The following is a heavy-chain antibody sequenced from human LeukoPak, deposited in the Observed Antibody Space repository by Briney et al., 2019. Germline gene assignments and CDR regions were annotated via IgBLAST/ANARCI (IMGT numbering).Heavy chain of an antibody. V-gene: IGHV1-69*05. D-gene: IGHD3-22*01. CDR1: GGTFSSYA. CDR3: ARGENYYYDSSGYYTF. J-gene: IGHJ4*02. Sequence: ASVKVSCKASGGTFSSYAISWLRQAPGQGLEWMGRIIPIFGTANYAQKFQGRVTITTDESTSTAYMELSSLRSEDTAVYYCARGENYYYDSSGYYTFWGQGTLVTVSS. CDR2: IIPIFGTA.